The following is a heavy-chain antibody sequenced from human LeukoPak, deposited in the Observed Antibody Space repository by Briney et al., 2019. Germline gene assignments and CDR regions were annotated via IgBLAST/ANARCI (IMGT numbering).Heavy chain of an antibody. Sequence: ASVKVSCEASGYTFDTYGFCWVRQAPGHGLEWMGWISANTGKTDYAQKFQGRVTMTTDTSTSTAYMELRTLRPDDTAVYYCAKVAGDRMDYWGQGTLLTVSS. CDR2: ISANTGKT. V-gene: IGHV1-18*01. CDR1: GYTFDTYG. CDR3: AKVAGDRMDY. J-gene: IGHJ4*02. D-gene: IGHD6-13*01.